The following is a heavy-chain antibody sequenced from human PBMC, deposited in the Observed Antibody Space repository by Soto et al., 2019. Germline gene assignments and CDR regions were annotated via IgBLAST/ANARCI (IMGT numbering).Heavy chain of an antibody. Sequence: ASVKVSCKASGYTFTSYGISWVRQAPGQGLEWMGWISAYNGNTNYARKLQGRVTMTTDTSTSTAYMELRSLRSDDTAVYYCARDGSLYDTNWFDRWCQDSLVTVSS. CDR1: GYTFTSYG. CDR3: ARDGSLYDTNWFDR. V-gene: IGHV1-18*01. CDR2: ISAYNGNT. D-gene: IGHD3-16*01. J-gene: IGHJ5*02.